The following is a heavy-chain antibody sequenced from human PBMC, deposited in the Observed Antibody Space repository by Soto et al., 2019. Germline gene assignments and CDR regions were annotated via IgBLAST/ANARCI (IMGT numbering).Heavy chain of an antibody. D-gene: IGHD5-18*01. V-gene: IGHV1-46*03. CDR2: ISPSGGST. CDR1: GYTFTSYY. Sequence: QVQLVQSGAEVKKPGASVKVSCKASGYTFTSYYMHWVRQAPGQGLEWMGIISPSGGSTSYAQKFQGGVTMTRDTSTSTVYMELSSLRSEDTAVYYCARVRYSYGYFDYWGQGTLVTVSS. CDR3: ARVRYSYGYFDY. J-gene: IGHJ4*02.